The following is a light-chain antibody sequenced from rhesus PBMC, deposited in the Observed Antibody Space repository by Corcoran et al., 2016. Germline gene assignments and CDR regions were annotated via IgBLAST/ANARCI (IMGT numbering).Light chain of an antibody. CDR2: AAT. CDR1: QDISSW. V-gene: IGKV1-19*01. CDR3: QQYDDLPLT. Sequence: DIQMTQSPSSLSASVGDKVTITCHASQDISSWLAWYKQKPGKDPKTLIHAATSLQSGVPSRFSGSGSGTDYTRTISSLQPEDCASYYDQQYDDLPLTFGGGTKVEIK. J-gene: IGKJ4*01.